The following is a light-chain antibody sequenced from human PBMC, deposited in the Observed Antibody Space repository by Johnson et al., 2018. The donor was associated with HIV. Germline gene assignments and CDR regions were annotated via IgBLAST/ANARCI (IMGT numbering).Light chain of an antibody. J-gene: IGLJ1*01. CDR1: NSNIGNNY. CDR2: DNN. V-gene: IGLV1-51*01. Sequence: QSMLTQPPSVSAAPGQKVTISCSGSNSNIGNNYVSWYQHLPGTAPKLLIYDNNKRPSGIPDRFSGSKSGTSATLGITGLQTGDEADYYCGTWDSSLSAGVFGTGTKVTVV. CDR3: GTWDSSLSAGV.